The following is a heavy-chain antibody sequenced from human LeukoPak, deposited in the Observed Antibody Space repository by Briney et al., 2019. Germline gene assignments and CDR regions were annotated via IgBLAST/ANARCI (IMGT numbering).Heavy chain of an antibody. V-gene: IGHV3-53*01. J-gene: IGHJ4*02. CDR1: GFTVSSNY. CDR3: ALNYYGSGSHDY. CDR2: IYSGGST. Sequence: GGSLRLSCAASGFTVSSNYMSWVRQAPGKGLQWVSVIYSGGSTYYADSVKGRFTISRDNSKNTLYLQMNSLRAEDTAVYYCALNYYGSGSHDYWGQGTLVTVSS. D-gene: IGHD3-10*01.